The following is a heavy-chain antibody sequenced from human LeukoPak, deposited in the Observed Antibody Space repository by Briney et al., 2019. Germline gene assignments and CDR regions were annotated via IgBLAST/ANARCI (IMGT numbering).Heavy chain of an antibody. CDR3: ARESRPMNN. Sequence: GGSLRLSCAASGFTFSNYWMSWVRQAPGKGLEWVANINQDGSEKYYVGSVKGRFTVSRDDAKNSLYLQMNSLRAEDTAVYYCARESRPMNNWGQGTLVTVSS. CDR2: INQDGSEK. CDR1: GFTFSNYW. D-gene: IGHD1-1*01. V-gene: IGHV3-7*01. J-gene: IGHJ4*02.